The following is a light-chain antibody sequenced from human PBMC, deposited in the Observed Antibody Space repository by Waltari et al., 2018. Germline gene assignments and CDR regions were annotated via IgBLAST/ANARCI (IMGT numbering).Light chain of an antibody. CDR1: SRDVGLYNY. J-gene: IGLJ3*02. V-gene: IGLV2-14*03. Sequence: QSALTQPASVSGSPGQSITISCTGTSRDVGLYNYVSWYQQHPGIVPKLMIFDVTNRPSGVSSRFSGSKSGNTASLTISGLQTEDEADYYCSSYTISSTWVFGGGTKLTVL. CDR2: DVT. CDR3: SSYTISSTWV.